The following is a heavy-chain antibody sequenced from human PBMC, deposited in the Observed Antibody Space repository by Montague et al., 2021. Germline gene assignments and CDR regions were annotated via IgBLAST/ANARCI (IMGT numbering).Heavy chain of an antibody. D-gene: IGHD1-26*01. CDR2: LLYDGNNE. CDR3: ARGGGGYLDY. Sequence: SLRLSCSASGFTFSTYNIHWVRQAPGKGLEWVAALLYDGNNEYYAGSVKGRFTFSRDNSKNTLYLQMNSLRAEDTAVYYCARGGGGYLDYWGQGTLVTVSS. CDR1: GFTFSTYN. V-gene: IGHV3-30-3*01. J-gene: IGHJ4*03.